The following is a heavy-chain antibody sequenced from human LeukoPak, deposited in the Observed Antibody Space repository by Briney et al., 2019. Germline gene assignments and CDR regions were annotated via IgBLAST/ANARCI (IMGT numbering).Heavy chain of an antibody. Sequence: GGSLRLSCAASGFTFDIYDMNWVRQAPGKGLEWLSYISSSGSTIYYADSVKGRFTISRGNAKNSLYLQMNSLRAEDTAVYYCARGLSSGTYGFDYWGQGTLVTVSS. V-gene: IGHV3-48*03. J-gene: IGHJ4*02. CDR2: ISSSGSTI. CDR1: GFTFDIYD. D-gene: IGHD1-26*01. CDR3: ARGLSSGTYGFDY.